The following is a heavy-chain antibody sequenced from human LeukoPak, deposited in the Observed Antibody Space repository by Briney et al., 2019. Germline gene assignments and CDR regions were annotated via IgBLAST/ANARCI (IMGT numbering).Heavy chain of an antibody. CDR2: ISTSGSII. J-gene: IGHJ4*02. CDR1: GFTFTNYE. Sequence: HPGGSLRLSCAASGFTFTNYEMQWVRQTPGEGLEWLFYISTSGSIIYYADSVQGRFTISRDNAMNSLFLQMNSLRAEDTGVYYCARGAMGFDYWGRGTLVTVAP. CDR3: ARGAMGFDY. D-gene: IGHD1-26*01. V-gene: IGHV3-48*03.